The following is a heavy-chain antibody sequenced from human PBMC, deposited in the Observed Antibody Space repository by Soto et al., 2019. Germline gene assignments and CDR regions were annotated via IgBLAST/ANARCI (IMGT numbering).Heavy chain of an antibody. Sequence: SETLSLTCTVSGGSISSSSYYWGWIRQPPGKGLEWIGSIYYSGSTYYNPSLKSRVTISVDTSKNQFSLKLSSVTAADTAVYYCARQGDLQYYDSSGYKVYYFDYWGQGTLVTVSS. J-gene: IGHJ4*02. V-gene: IGHV4-39*01. D-gene: IGHD3-22*01. CDR1: GGSISSSSYY. CDR3: ARQGDLQYYDSSGYKVYYFDY. CDR2: IYYSGST.